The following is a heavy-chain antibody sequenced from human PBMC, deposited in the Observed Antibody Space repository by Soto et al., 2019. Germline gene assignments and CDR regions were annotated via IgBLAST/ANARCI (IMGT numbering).Heavy chain of an antibody. CDR2: ISSDGNNK. J-gene: IGHJ6*02. Sequence: GALRLSCAASGFTFSSYVMHWVRQAPGKGLEWVAHISSDGNNKYYADSVKGRFTISRDNAKNTLYLQMNSLRAEDTAVYYCARETYYDFWSGYYFVVSPDGDYYYGMDVWGQGTTVTGPS. D-gene: IGHD3-3*01. CDR3: ARETYYDFWSGYYFVVSPDGDYYYGMDV. CDR1: GFTFSSYV. V-gene: IGHV3-30-3*01.